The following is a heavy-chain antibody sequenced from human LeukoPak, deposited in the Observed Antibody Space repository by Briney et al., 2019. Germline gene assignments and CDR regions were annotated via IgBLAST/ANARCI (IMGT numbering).Heavy chain of an antibody. CDR1: GGSISSYY. D-gene: IGHD3-22*01. V-gene: IGHV4-59*01. CDR2: IYYSGST. CDR3: ARLPYYESSGYYPDAFDI. J-gene: IGHJ3*02. Sequence: SETLSLTCTVSGGSISSYYWSWIRQPPGKGLEWIGYIYYSGSTNYNPSLKSRVTISVDTSKNQFSLKLSSVTAADTAVYYCARLPYYESSGYYPDAFDIWGQGTMVTVS.